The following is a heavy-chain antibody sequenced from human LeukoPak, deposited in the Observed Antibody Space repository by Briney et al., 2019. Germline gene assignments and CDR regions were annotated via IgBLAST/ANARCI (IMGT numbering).Heavy chain of an antibody. J-gene: IGHJ4*02. CDR3: ARSRAYCGGDCYTDTFDY. V-gene: IGHV1-69*04. CDR1: GGTFSSYA. CDR2: IIPILGIA. D-gene: IGHD2-21*02. Sequence: SVKVSCKASGGTFSSYAISWVRQAPGQGLEWMGRIIPILGIANYAQKFQGRVTITADKSTSTAYMELSSLRSEDTAVYYCARSRAYCGGDCYTDTFDYWGRGTLVTVSS.